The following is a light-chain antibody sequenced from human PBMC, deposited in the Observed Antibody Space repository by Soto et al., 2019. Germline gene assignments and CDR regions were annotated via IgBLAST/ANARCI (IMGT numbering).Light chain of an antibody. CDR3: SSFTSTSTRL. Sequence: QSVLTQPASVSGPPGQSITISCTGTSSDVGGYNYVSWYQQHPGKAPKLMIYAVTDRPSGVSSRFSGSKSGNTASLTISGLQAEDEADYYCSSFTSTSTRLFGSGTKVTVL. CDR2: AVT. V-gene: IGLV2-14*01. J-gene: IGLJ1*01. CDR1: SSDVGGYNY.